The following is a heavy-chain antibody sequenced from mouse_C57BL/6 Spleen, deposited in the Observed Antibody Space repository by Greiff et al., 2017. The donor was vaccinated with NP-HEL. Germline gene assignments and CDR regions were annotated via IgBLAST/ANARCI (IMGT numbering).Heavy chain of an antibody. CDR2: IDPANGNT. Sequence: VQLQQSVAELVRPGASVKLSCTASGFNIKNPYMHWVKQRPEQGLEWIGRIDPANGNTKYAPKFQGKATITADTSSNTAYLQLSSLTSEDTAIYYCASAPIKAMDYWGQGTSVTVSS. D-gene: IGHD1-1*01. J-gene: IGHJ4*01. CDR1: GFNIKNPY. CDR3: ASAPIKAMDY. V-gene: IGHV14-3*01.